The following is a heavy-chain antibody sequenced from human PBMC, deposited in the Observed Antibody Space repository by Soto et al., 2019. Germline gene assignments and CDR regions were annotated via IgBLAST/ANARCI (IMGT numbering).Heavy chain of an antibody. CDR1: GDSFASNRAA. CDR3: ARYPLYKLPLYKYYRMDV. Sequence: LTGGNLGDSFASNRAACDWIRQSPSSGLEWLGRTYYRSKWYNDYAVSVKSRITINPDTPKNQLSRQRNAVTPEDKAVYYCARYPLYKLPLYKYYRMDVRGQGTTVTVSS. V-gene: IGHV6-1*01. D-gene: IGHD1-26*01. CDR2: TYYRSKWYN. J-gene: IGHJ6*02.